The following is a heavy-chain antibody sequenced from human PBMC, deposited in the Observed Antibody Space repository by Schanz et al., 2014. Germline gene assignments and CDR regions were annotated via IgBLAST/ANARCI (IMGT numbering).Heavy chain of an antibody. CDR3: AKSMYSTSWAFDF. D-gene: IGHD2-2*01. CDR1: GFNFNSYG. Sequence: QVQLVESGGGVVQPGRSLRLSCAASGFNFNSYGMHWVRQAPGKGLEWVAFIWYDGSNKYYADSVKGRFTISRDNSKNTLYVQMNSLRAEDTAVYYCAKSMYSTSWAFDFWGQGAQVTVSS. CDR2: IWYDGSNK. J-gene: IGHJ4*02. V-gene: IGHV3-33*06.